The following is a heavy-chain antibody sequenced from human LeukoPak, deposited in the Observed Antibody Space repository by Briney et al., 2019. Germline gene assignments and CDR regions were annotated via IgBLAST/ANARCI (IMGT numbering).Heavy chain of an antibody. CDR1: GYTFTSYY. V-gene: IGHV1-46*01. Sequence: ASVKVSCKASGYTFTSYYMHWVRQAPGQELEWMGIINPSGGSTSYAQKFQGRVTMTRDTSTSTVYMELSSLRSEGTAVYYCARDVPYSSGWSYYYYYGMDVWGQGTTVTVSS. D-gene: IGHD6-19*01. J-gene: IGHJ6*02. CDR3: ARDVPYSSGWSYYYYYGMDV. CDR2: INPSGGST.